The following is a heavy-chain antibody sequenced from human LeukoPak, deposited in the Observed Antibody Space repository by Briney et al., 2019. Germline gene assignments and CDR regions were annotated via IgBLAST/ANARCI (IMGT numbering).Heavy chain of an antibody. CDR1: GYAFTGYY. CDR2: INPNSGGT. Sequence: ASVKVSCKASGYAFTGYYIHWVRQAPGQGLEWMGWINPNSGGTNYAQDFHGRVTMTRDTSISTAYMELSRLRSDDTAVYYCARAGDSGNLAWGQGTLVTVSS. J-gene: IGHJ5*02. CDR3: ARAGDSGNLA. V-gene: IGHV1-2*02. D-gene: IGHD1-26*01.